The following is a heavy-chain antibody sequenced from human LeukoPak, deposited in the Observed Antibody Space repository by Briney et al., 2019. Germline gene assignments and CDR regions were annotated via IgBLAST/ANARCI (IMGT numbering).Heavy chain of an antibody. CDR2: INHSGST. D-gene: IGHD2-2*01. CDR1: GGSFSGYY. J-gene: IGHJ6*02. V-gene: IGHV4-34*01. CDR3: ARGLLTEDIVVVPAALSYYYYYGMDV. Sequence: SETLSLTCAVYGGSFSGYYWSWIRQPPGKGLEWIGEINHSGSTNYNPSLKSRVTISLDTSKNQFSLKLSSVTAADTAVYYCARGLLTEDIVVVPAALSYYYYYGMDVWGQGTTVTVSS.